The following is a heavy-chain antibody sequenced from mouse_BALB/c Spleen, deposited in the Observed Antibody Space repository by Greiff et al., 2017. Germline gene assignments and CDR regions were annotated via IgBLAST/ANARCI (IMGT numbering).Heavy chain of an antibody. D-gene: IGHD2-14*01. Sequence: EVQGVESGGGLVKPGGSLKLSCAASGFTFSSYTMSWVRQTPEKRLEWVATISSGGSYTYYPDSVKGRFTISRDNAKNTLYLQMSSLKSEDTAMYYCTRGGYDGYFDYWGQGTTLTVSS. CDR1: GFTFSSYT. J-gene: IGHJ2*01. V-gene: IGHV5-6-4*01. CDR2: ISSGGSYT. CDR3: TRGGYDGYFDY.